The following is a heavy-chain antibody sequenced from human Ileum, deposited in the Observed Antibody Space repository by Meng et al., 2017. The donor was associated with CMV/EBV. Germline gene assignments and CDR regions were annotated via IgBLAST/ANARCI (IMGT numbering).Heavy chain of an antibody. D-gene: IGHD4-11*01. J-gene: IGHJ3*02. CDR1: GFTFISYS. CDR2: ISSSSSYI. V-gene: IGHV3-21*01. CDR3: ARDTVTTRDAFDI. Sequence: ASGFTFISYSMTWVRQAPGKGLEWVSSISSSSSYIYYADSVKGRFTISRDNAKNSLYLQMNSLRAEDTAVYYCARDTVTTRDAFDIWGQGTMVTVSS.